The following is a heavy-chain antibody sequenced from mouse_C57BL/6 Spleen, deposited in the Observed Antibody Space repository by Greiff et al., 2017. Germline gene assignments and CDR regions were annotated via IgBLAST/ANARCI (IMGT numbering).Heavy chain of an antibody. CDR2: IDPSDSYT. V-gene: IGHV1-69*01. CDR1: GYTFTSYW. CDR3: ARSSSTMITNYYAMDD. D-gene: IGHD2-4*01. Sequence: QVQLQQPGAELVMPGASVKLSCKASGYTFTSYWMHWVKQRPGQGLEWIGEIDPSDSYTNYNQKFKGKSTLTVDKSSSTAYMQLSSLTSDDSAVYYCARSSSTMITNYYAMDDWGQGTSGTVSS. J-gene: IGHJ4*01.